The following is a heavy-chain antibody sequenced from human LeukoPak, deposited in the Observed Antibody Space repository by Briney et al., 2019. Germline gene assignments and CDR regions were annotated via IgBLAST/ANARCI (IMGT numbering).Heavy chain of an antibody. Sequence: PGGSLRPSCAASGFTFSSYAMHWVRQAPGKGLEWVAVISYDGSNKYYADSVKGRFTISRDNSKNTLYLQMNSLRAEDTAVYYCARDRDYDILTGYPYLIDYWGQGTLVTVSS. V-gene: IGHV3-30*04. J-gene: IGHJ4*02. CDR3: ARDRDYDILTGYPYLIDY. D-gene: IGHD3-9*01. CDR1: GFTFSSYA. CDR2: ISYDGSNK.